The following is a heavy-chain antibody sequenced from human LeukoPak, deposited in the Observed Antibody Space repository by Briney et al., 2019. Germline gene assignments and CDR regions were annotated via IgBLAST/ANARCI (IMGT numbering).Heavy chain of an antibody. D-gene: IGHD6-19*01. Sequence: PGGSLRLSCAASGFTFSSYAMTWVRQAPGKGLEWVSGISGSGGSTYYADSVKGRFTISRDNSKHTLYLQMNSLRAEDTAVYYCAKDLYSSGLTGDYWGQGTLVTVSS. CDR2: ISGSGGST. J-gene: IGHJ4*02. CDR3: AKDLYSSGLTGDY. V-gene: IGHV3-23*01. CDR1: GFTFSSYA.